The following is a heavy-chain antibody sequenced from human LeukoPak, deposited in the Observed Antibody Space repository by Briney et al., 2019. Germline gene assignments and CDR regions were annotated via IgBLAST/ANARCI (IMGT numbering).Heavy chain of an antibody. CDR1: GFTFSSYA. CDR3: AKMRKPAYKIGSLGAFDY. D-gene: IGHD1-1*01. Sequence: GGSLRLSCAASGFTFSSYAMSWVRQAPGKGLEWVSAISGSGGSTYYADSVKGRFTISRDNSKNTLYLQMNSLRAEDTAVYYCAKMRKPAYKIGSLGAFDYWGQGALVTVSS. CDR2: ISGSGGST. J-gene: IGHJ4*02. V-gene: IGHV3-23*01.